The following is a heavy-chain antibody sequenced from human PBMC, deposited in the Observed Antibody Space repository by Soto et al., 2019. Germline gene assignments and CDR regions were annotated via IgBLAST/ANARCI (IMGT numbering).Heavy chain of an antibody. CDR1: GFTFSSYW. D-gene: IGHD2-2*01. CDR2: INSDGSST. J-gene: IGHJ6*03. V-gene: IGHV3-74*01. Sequence: GGSLRLSCAASGFTFSSYWMHWVRQAPGKGLVWVSRINSDGSSTSYADSVKGRFTISRDNAKNTLYLQMNSLRAEDTAVYYCASLDIVVVPAHYYYYMDVWGKGTTVTVSS. CDR3: ASLDIVVVPAHYYYYMDV.